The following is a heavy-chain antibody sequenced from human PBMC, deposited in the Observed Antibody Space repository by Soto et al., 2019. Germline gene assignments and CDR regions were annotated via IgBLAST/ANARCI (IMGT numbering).Heavy chain of an antibody. J-gene: IGHJ6*03. CDR3: ARESGGATATLDYYYFYMDV. Sequence: QVQLVQSGAEVRKPGASVTVSCRSSGDSFNDYYIHWVRQAPGQGFEWMGWINPNGGVTKYPQKFQGWVSMTRDTSIRTVYMQLSRLRSDDTAVYYCARESGGATATLDYYYFYMDVWGTGTTVTVSS. D-gene: IGHD5-12*01. CDR2: INPNGGVT. V-gene: IGHV1-2*04. CDR1: GDSFNDYY.